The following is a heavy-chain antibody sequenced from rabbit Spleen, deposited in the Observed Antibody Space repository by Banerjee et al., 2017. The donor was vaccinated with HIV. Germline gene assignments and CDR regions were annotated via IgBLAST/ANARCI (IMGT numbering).Heavy chain of an antibody. CDR1: GFSFSDRDV. D-gene: IGHD1-1*01. V-gene: IGHV1S45*01. Sequence: QEQLVESGGGLVKPEGSLTLTCKASGFSFSDRDVMCWVRQAPGKGLQWIACINVYTGKPVYATWAKGRFTCSKTSSTTVTLQMTSLTAADTATYFCARDLPDIIGWNFGFWGPGTLVTVS. J-gene: IGHJ6*01. CDR3: ARDLPDIIGWNFGF. CDR2: INVYTGKP.